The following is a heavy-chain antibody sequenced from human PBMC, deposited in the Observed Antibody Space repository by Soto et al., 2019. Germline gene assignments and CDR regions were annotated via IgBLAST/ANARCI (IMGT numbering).Heavy chain of an antibody. D-gene: IGHD3-3*01. V-gene: IGHV4-59*08. CDR2: ISYSGST. Sequence: SETLSLTCTVSGGSLSNYYWSWIRQPPGKGLEWIGYISYSGSTNYNPSLRSLVSISVDRSKNQFSLRLGSVTAADTAVYHCARTFWSGLRLDYYYMDVWGKGTTVTVSS. CDR1: GGSLSNYY. CDR3: ARTFWSGLRLDYYYMDV. J-gene: IGHJ6*03.